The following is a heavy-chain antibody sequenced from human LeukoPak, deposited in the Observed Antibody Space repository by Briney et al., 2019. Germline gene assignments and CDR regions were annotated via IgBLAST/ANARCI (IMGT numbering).Heavy chain of an antibody. V-gene: IGHV4-31*03. CDR3: AREGWQQLKRGDAFDI. J-gene: IGHJ3*02. D-gene: IGHD6-13*01. Sequence: SETLSLTCTVSGGSISSGDYYWSWIRQPPGKGLEWIGYIYYSGSTYYNPSLKSRVTISVDTSKNQFSLKLSSVTAADTAVYYCAREGWQQLKRGDAFDIWGQGTMVTVSS. CDR2: IYYSGST. CDR1: GGSISSGDYY.